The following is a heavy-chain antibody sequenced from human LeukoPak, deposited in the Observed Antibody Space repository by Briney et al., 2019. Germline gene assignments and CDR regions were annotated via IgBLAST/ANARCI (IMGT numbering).Heavy chain of an antibody. CDR2: ISWNCGSI. V-gene: IGHV3-9*01. D-gene: IGHD3-10*01. J-gene: IGHJ4*02. CDR1: GFTFDDYA. Sequence: PGRSLRLSCAASGFTFDDYAMHWVRQAPGKGLEWVSGISWNCGSIGYADSVKGRFTISRDNAKNSLYLQMNSLRAEDTALYYCAKGVSGSLDYWGQGTLVTVSS. CDR3: AKGVSGSLDY.